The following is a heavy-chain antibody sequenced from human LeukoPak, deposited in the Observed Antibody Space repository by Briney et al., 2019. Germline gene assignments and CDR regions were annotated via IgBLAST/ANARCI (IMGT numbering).Heavy chain of an antibody. V-gene: IGHV3-30*18. CDR1: GFTFSSYG. CDR3: AKETTTVTDWFDP. D-gene: IGHD4-17*01. CDR2: ISYDGSNK. Sequence: GRSLRLSCAASGFTFSSYGMHWVRQAPGKGLEWVAVISYDGSNKYYADSVEGRFTISRDNSKNTLYLQMNSLRAEDTAVYYCAKETTTVTDWFDPWGQGTLVTVSS. J-gene: IGHJ5*02.